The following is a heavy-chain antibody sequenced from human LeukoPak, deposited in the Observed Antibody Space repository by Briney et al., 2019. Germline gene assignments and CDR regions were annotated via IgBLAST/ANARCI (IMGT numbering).Heavy chain of an antibody. V-gene: IGHV6-1*01. CDR1: GDSVSSTDAA. CDR3: ARSTGWLNGH. J-gene: IGHJ4*02. CDR2: TYYRSKWYS. Sequence: SQTLSLTCAISGDSVSSTDAAWNWIRQSPSRGLEWLGRTYYRSKWYSDYAVSVKGRITVNPDTSKNQFSLQLNPVTPEDSAVYYCARSTGWLNGHWGQGTLVTVSS. D-gene: IGHD2-8*02.